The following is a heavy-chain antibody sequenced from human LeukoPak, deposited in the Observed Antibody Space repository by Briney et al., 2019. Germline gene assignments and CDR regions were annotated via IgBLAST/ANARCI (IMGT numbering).Heavy chain of an antibody. J-gene: IGHJ4*02. D-gene: IGHD1-14*01. V-gene: IGHV3-23*01. Sequence: GGSLRLSCVASGFTVSSSYMNWVRQAPGKGLEWVSAINGTAINTDYADSVKGRFTISRDSSKNTLYLQMNTLRTEDTAVYFCAKDKPIDYWGQGTLVTVSS. CDR3: AKDKPIDY. CDR2: INGTAINT. CDR1: GFTVSSSY.